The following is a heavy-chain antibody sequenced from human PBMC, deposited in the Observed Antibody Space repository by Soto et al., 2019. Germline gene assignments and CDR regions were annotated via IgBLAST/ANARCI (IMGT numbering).Heavy chain of an antibody. CDR3: ATQRLGDASGGSPSDY. CDR1: GYTFTDYY. CDR2: INPNSGGT. J-gene: IGHJ4*02. V-gene: IGHV1-2*04. Sequence: GASGKVSCKASGYTFTDYYMHWVRQAPGQGLAWMGWINPNSGGTNYAQKFQGWVTMTRDTSISTAYMELSRLTSDDTAVYYCATQRLGDASGGSPSDYRGQGTAVTVSS. D-gene: IGHD2-15*01.